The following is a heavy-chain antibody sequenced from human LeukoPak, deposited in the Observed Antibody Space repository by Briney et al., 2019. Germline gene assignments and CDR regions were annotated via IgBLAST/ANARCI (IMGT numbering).Heavy chain of an antibody. D-gene: IGHD5/OR15-5a*01. J-gene: IGHJ3*02. CDR3: TRGHQGSTPHDAFDI. CDR2: IYGSGSA. CDR1: SGSISSYY. Sequence: SETLSLTCTVSSGSISSYYWAWIRQPAGKGLEWIGRIYGSGSANYNPSLTSRVTMSLDTSKNQVSLKPNSVTAADTAVYYCTRGHQGSTPHDAFDIWGQGALVTVSS. V-gene: IGHV4-4*07.